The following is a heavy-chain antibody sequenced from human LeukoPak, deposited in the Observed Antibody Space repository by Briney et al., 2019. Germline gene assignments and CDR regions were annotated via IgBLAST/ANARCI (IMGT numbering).Heavy chain of an antibody. CDR3: AKAPVTTCSGAYCYPFDY. J-gene: IGHJ4*02. CDR2: ISVSGNT. V-gene: IGHV3-23*01. Sequence: PGGSLRLSCAASGFTLSSYAMSWVRQAPGKGLEWVSAISVSGNTYHADSVKGRFTISRDSSKNTLYLQMNRLRAEDAAVYYCAKAPVTTCSGAYCYPFDYWGQGTPVTVSS. CDR1: GFTLSSYA. D-gene: IGHD2-21*01.